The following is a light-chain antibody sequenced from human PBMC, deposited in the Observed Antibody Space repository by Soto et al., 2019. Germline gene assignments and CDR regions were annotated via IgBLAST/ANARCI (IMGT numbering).Light chain of an antibody. J-gene: IGLJ3*02. CDR2: EVS. Sequence: QSALTQPASVSGSPGQSITFSCTGTSSDIGAYNYVSWFQHHPGKAPKLIIYEVSNRPSGVSNRFSGSKSGNTASLPISGLQAEDEADYYCSSYTTISTWVFGGGTKLTVL. V-gene: IGLV2-14*01. CDR3: SSYTTISTWV. CDR1: SSDIGAYNY.